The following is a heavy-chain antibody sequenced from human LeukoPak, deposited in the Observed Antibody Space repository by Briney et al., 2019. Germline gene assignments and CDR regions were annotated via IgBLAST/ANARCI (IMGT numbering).Heavy chain of an antibody. CDR2: INHSGST. CDR1: GGSFSGYY. CDR3: ARRSSSWRFDY. Sequence: NPSETLSLTCAVYGGSFSGYYWSWIRQPPGKGLEWIGEINHSGSTNYNPSLKSRATISVDTSKNQLSLKLSSVTAADAAVYYCARRSSSWRFDYWGQGTLVTVSS. V-gene: IGHV4-34*01. J-gene: IGHJ4*02. D-gene: IGHD6-13*01.